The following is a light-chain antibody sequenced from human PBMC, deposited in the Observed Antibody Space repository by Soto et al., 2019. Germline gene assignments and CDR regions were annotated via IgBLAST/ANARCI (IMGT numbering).Light chain of an antibody. CDR2: GAS. V-gene: IGKV3-20*01. Sequence: EIVLTQSPGTLSLSPGERATLSCRASQSVSSSYLAWYQQKPGQAPRHLIYGASSRATGIPDRFSGSGSGTDFTLTISRLEPEDFAVYYCQQYGSSPRYTFGQGTKLEIK. CDR1: QSVSSSY. CDR3: QQYGSSPRYT. J-gene: IGKJ2*01.